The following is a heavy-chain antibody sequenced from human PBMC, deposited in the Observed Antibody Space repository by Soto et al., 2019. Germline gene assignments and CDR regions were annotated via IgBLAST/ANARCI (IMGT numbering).Heavy chain of an antibody. CDR2: INSDGSST. Sequence: PGGSMRVSCTAAGFTFISYWMHWVRQAPGKGLVWVSRINSDGSSTSYADSVKGRFTISRDNAKNTLYLQMNSLRAEDTAVYYCARGHGTSEPAYWGQGTLVTVSS. V-gene: IGHV3-74*01. CDR3: ARGHGTSEPAY. CDR1: GFTFISYW. J-gene: IGHJ4*02. D-gene: IGHD1-1*01.